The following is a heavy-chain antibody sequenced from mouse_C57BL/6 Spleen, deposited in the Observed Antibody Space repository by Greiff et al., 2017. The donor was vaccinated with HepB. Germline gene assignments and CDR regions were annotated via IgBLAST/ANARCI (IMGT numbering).Heavy chain of an antibody. CDR2: ISYDGSN. CDR3: ARRYDGYYKALSFDY. Sequence: EVKLQESGPGLVKPSQSLSLTCSVTGYSITSGYYWNWIRQFPGNKLEWMGYISYDGSNNYNPSLKNRISITRDTSKNQFFLKLNSVTTEDTATYYRARRYDGYYKALSFDYWGQGTTLTVSS. V-gene: IGHV3-6*01. CDR1: GYSITSGYY. D-gene: IGHD2-3*01. J-gene: IGHJ2*01.